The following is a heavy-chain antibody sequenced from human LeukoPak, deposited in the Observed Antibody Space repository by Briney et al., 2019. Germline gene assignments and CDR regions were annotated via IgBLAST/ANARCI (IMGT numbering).Heavy chain of an antibody. CDR2: IYYSWST. CDR1: GGSISSGGYY. J-gene: IGHJ6*03. Sequence: SQTLSLTCTVSGGSISSGGYYWSWIHQHPGKGLEWIGYIYYSWSTYYNPSLKSRVTIPVDTSKNQFSLKLSSVTAADAAVYYCARDARYYDFWSGYPEHHYYYMDVWGKGTTVTVSS. D-gene: IGHD3-3*01. V-gene: IGHV4-31*03. CDR3: ARDARYYDFWSGYPEHHYYYMDV.